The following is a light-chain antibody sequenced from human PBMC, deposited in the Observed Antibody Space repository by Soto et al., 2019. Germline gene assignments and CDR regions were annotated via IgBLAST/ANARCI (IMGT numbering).Light chain of an antibody. V-gene: IGLV3-21*02. CDR1: NIDSRT. CDR3: QVWDNVDDHMYV. J-gene: IGLJ1*01. CDR2: DNS. Sequence: SYELTQPPSVSVAPGQTATISCGENNIDSRTVHWYQQKPGQAPLLVVYDNSFRPSGIPNRFSGSNSGNTANLTISRVEAGDEADYYCQVWDNVDDHMYVCGTGTKV.